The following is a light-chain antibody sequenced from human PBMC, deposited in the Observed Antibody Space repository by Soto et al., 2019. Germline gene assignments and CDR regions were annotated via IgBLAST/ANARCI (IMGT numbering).Light chain of an antibody. J-gene: IGKJ1*01. Sequence: DIQMTQSPSSLSASVGDRVTITCRASQSISSYLNWYQQKPGKAPKAPIYAASSLQSGVPSRFSGSGSGTDFTLTISSLQPEDFATYYCQQSYSTPWTFGQGTKVEIK. V-gene: IGKV1-39*01. CDR1: QSISSY. CDR2: AAS. CDR3: QQSYSTPWT.